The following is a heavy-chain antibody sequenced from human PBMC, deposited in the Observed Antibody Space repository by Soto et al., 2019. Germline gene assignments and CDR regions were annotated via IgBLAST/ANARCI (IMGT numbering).Heavy chain of an antibody. D-gene: IGHD2-15*01. CDR3: AKGARGTAARVPYYYYGMDV. V-gene: IGHV3-30*18. CDR1: GFTFSSYG. CDR2: ISYDGSNK. J-gene: IGHJ6*02. Sequence: GGSLRLSCAASGFTFSSYGMHWVRQAPGKGLEWVAVISYDGSNKYYADSVKGRFTISRDNSKNTLYLQMNSLRAEDTAVYYCAKGARGTAARVPYYYYGMDVWGQGTTVTVSS.